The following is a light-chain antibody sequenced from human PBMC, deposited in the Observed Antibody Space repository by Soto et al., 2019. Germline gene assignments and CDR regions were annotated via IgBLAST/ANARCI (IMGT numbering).Light chain of an antibody. J-gene: IGKJ1*01. Sequence: DIQMTQSPSTLSASVGYTFAITCRASQGINSWLAWYQQKPGKAPKLLISKASNLESGVPSRFSGSGSGTDFTLTISSLQPDDFATYYCQQYNSYPWTFGLGTTGDIK. CDR3: QQYNSYPWT. V-gene: IGKV1-5*03. CDR1: QGINSW. CDR2: KAS.